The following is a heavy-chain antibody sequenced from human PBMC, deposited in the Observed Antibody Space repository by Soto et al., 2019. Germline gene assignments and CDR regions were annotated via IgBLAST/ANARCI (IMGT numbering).Heavy chain of an antibody. D-gene: IGHD3-10*01. CDR2: IWYDGSNK. Sequence: GGSLRLSCAASGFTFSSYGMHWVRQAPGKGLEWVAVIWYDGSNKYYADSVKGRFTISRDNSKNTLYLQMNSLRAEDTAVYYCARDHYYGSGSYYPTNAFDIWGQGTMVTVSS. V-gene: IGHV3-33*01. CDR3: ARDHYYGSGSYYPTNAFDI. J-gene: IGHJ3*02. CDR1: GFTFSSYG.